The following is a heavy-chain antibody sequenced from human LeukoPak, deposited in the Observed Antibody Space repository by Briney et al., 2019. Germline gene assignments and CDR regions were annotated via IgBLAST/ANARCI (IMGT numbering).Heavy chain of an antibody. Sequence: GGSLRLSCAASGFTFSSYSMNWVRQAPGKGLEWVSSISSSSSYIYYADSVKGRFTISRDNAKNSLYLQMNSLRAEDTAVYYCARDRIPNYSNHDYWGQGTLVTVSS. V-gene: IGHV3-21*01. J-gene: IGHJ4*02. D-gene: IGHD4-11*01. CDR1: GFTFSSYS. CDR3: ARDRIPNYSNHDY. CDR2: ISSSSSYI.